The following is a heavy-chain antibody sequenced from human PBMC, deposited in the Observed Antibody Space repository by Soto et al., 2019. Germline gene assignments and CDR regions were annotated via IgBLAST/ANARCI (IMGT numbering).Heavy chain of an antibody. J-gene: IGHJ4*02. Sequence: PSETLSLTCAVSGGSISSSNWWSWVRQPPGKGLEWIGEIYHSGSTNYNPSLRSRVSISVDTSKNQFSLKLNSVTAADTAVYYCATGIGYSYGTPGYWGQGTLVTVSS. CDR2: IYHSGST. V-gene: IGHV4-4*02. CDR3: ATGIGYSYGTPGY. CDR1: GGSISSSNW. D-gene: IGHD5-18*01.